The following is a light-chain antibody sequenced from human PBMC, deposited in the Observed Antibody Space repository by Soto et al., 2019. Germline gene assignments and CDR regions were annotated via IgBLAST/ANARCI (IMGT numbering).Light chain of an antibody. V-gene: IGKV3-20*01. CDR3: QQYGSSPPIT. CDR1: RSVSNRF. Sequence: IVLTQSPGTLSLSPWEIATLSCSSSRSVSNRFLSGYEPKPGHAPRLMISGAGSRATGIPDRVRGSGSGTDFTLTISRLEPEDFAVYYCQQYGSSPPITFGQGTRLEI. CDR2: GAG. J-gene: IGKJ5*01.